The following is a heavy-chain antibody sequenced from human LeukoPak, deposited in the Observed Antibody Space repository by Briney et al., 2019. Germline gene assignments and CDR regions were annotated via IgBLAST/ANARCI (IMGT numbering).Heavy chain of an antibody. Sequence: TLSLTCPVSARSISSHYWGWVRQPPGKGLEWIGYIYYSGSNNYNPYLKSRVTISVDTSKNQFSLNLSSVTAADTAVYYCARRWYAMLTGYYVGWFDPWGQGTLVTVSS. CDR3: ARRWYAMLTGYYVGWFDP. D-gene: IGHD3-9*01. V-gene: IGHV4-59*11. J-gene: IGHJ5*02. CDR2: IYYSGSN. CDR1: ARSISSHY.